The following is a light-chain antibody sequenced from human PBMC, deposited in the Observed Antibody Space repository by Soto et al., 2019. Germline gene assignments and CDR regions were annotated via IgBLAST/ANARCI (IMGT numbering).Light chain of an antibody. Sequence: EIVMTQSPATLSVSPGERATLSCRASQSVNYNLAWYQQKPGQAPRLLIYSASTRATGTPARFSGSGSGTEFTLTISSLEPEDFAIYYCQQRNTWPPVTFGQGTRLEIK. CDR1: QSVNYN. J-gene: IGKJ5*01. CDR3: QQRNTWPPVT. CDR2: SAS. V-gene: IGKV3D-15*01.